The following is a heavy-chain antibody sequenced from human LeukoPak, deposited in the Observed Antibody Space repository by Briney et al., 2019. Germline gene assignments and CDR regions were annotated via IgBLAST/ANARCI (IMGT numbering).Heavy chain of an antibody. V-gene: IGHV4-31*03. CDR3: ARGAIAAAGHTDFDY. D-gene: IGHD6-13*01. Sequence: SETLSLTCTVSGGSISSGGYYWSWIHQHPGKGLEWIGYIYYSGSTYYNPSLKSRVTISVDTSKNQFSLKLSSVTAADTAVYYCARGAIAAAGHTDFDYWGQGTLVTVSS. J-gene: IGHJ4*02. CDR1: GGSISSGGYY. CDR2: IYYSGST.